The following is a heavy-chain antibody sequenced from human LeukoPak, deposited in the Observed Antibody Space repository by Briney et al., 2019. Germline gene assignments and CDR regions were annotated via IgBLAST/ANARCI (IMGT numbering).Heavy chain of an antibody. Sequence: TGGSLRLSCAASGFTFSSYGMHWVRQAPGKGLEWVAVIWYDGSNKYYADSVKGRFTISRDNSKNTPYLQMNSLRAEDTAVYYCARSMAGYSGYGPDYWGQGTLVTVSS. CDR2: IWYDGSNK. D-gene: IGHD5-12*01. CDR1: GFTFSSYG. V-gene: IGHV3-33*01. J-gene: IGHJ4*02. CDR3: ARSMAGYSGYGPDY.